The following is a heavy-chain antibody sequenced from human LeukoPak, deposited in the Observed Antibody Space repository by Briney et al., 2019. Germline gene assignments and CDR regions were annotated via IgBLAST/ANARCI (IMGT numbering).Heavy chain of an antibody. CDR2: IYSGGST. CDR3: ARDHYGGNSVLPY. J-gene: IGHJ4*02. V-gene: IGHV3-53*01. CDR1: GFTVSSNY. D-gene: IGHD4-23*01. Sequence: GGSLRLSCAASGFTVSSNYMSWVRQAPGKGLEWVSVIYSGGSTYYADSVKGRFTISRDNSKNTLYLQMNSLRAEDTAVYYCARDHYGGNSVLPYWGQGTLVTVSS.